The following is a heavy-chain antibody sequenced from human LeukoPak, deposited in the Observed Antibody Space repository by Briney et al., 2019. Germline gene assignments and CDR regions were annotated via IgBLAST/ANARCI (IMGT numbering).Heavy chain of an antibody. CDR1: GFTFSSYD. D-gene: IGHD7-27*01. CDR3: ANRRLGRGAFGI. J-gene: IGHJ3*02. Sequence: PGGSLRLSCAASGFTFSSYDMSWIRQAPGKGLEWVSEISGSDESTKYVDSVKGRFTISRDNSKNTLYLLLNSLRVDDTAVYYCANRRLGRGAFGIWGQGTMVTVSS. V-gene: IGHV3-23*01. CDR2: ISGSDEST.